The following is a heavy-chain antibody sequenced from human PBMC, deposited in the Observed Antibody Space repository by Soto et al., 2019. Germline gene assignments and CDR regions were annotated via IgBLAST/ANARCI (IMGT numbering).Heavy chain of an antibody. CDR1: GGSISSYY. Sequence: SETLSLTCTVSGGSISSYYWSWIRQPPGKGLEWIGYIYYSGSTNYNPSLKSRVTISVDTSKNQFSLKLSSVTAADTAVYYCARCIGDYDSSGYPPQRLDPCSQGTWVT. CDR3: ARCIGDYDSSGYPPQRLDP. CDR2: IYYSGST. D-gene: IGHD3-22*01. V-gene: IGHV4-59*01. J-gene: IGHJ5*02.